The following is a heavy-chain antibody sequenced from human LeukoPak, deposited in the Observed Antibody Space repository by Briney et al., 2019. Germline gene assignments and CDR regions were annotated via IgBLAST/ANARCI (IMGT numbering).Heavy chain of an antibody. CDR3: TTFHPGSGYSDY. D-gene: IGHD3-22*01. Sequence: GGSLRLSCAASGFTFSNAWMSWVRQAPGKGLEWVGRIKSKTDGGTTDYAAPVKGRFTISKDDSKNTLYLQMNSLKTEDTAVYYCTTFHPGSGYSDYWGQGTLVTVSS. V-gene: IGHV3-15*01. CDR2: IKSKTDGGTT. CDR1: GFTFSNAW. J-gene: IGHJ4*02.